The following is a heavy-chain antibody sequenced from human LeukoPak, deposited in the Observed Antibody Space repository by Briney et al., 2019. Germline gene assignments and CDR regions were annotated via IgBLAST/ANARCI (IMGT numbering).Heavy chain of an antibody. CDR3: ARDPSTQDAFDI. CDR2: IYSGGST. J-gene: IGHJ3*02. V-gene: IGHV3-53*01. CDR1: EFTFSSYA. Sequence: PGGSLRLSCAASEFTFSSYAMSWVRQAPGKGLEWASVIYSGGSTYYADSVKGRFTISRDNSKNTLYLQMNSLRAEDTAVYYCARDPSTQDAFDIWGQGTMVTVSS.